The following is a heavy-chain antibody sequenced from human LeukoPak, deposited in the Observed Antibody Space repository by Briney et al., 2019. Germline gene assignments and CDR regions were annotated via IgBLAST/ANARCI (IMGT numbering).Heavy chain of an antibody. CDR2: ISSGGSSI. D-gene: IGHD1-1*01. Sequence: PGGSLRLSCVASGFTFTNYDINWVRQVPGKGLEWVSSISSGGSSIYYVDSLRGRFTISRDNAKNSVSLQMNDLRAEDAAVYYCARETYTSWAFDIWGQGTTVIVSS. J-gene: IGHJ3*02. CDR1: GFTFTNYD. V-gene: IGHV3-21*01. CDR3: ARETYTSWAFDI.